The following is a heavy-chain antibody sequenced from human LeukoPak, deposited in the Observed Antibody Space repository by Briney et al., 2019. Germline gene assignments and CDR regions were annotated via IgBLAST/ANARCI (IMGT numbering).Heavy chain of an antibody. CDR2: IYPGDSDT. V-gene: IGHV5-51*01. Sequence: GESLKISCKGSGYNFTNYWIGCVRQMPEKGLEWMGIIYPGDSDTTYSPSFQGQVTISVDKSISTAYLQWNSLKASDTAMYYYFYPMDVWGQGTTVAVSS. CDR1: GYNFTNYW. J-gene: IGHJ6*02. CDR3: FYPMDV.